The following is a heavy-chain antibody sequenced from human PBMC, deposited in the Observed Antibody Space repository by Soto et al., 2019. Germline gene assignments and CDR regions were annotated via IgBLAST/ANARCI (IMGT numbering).Heavy chain of an antibody. D-gene: IGHD3-10*02. CDR2: ISSSGGST. J-gene: IGHJ4*02. Sequence: EVQLLESGGGLVQPGGSLRLSCAASGFTFRSYAMSWVRQAPGKGLEWVSTISSSGGSTYYADSVKGRFTISRDNSKNTLYLQMNSLRAEDTAVYYCAKYVEGYFDYWGQGTLVTVPS. CDR3: AKYVEGYFDY. CDR1: GFTFRSYA. V-gene: IGHV3-23*01.